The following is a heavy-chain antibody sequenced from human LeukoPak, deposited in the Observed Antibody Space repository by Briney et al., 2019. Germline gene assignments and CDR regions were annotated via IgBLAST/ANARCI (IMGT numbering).Heavy chain of an antibody. Sequence: GGSLRLSCAASGFTFSSYAMSWVRQAPGKGLEWVSAISGSGGSTYYADSVKGRFTISRDNAKNSLYLQMNSLRAEDTAVYYCARDVTCGGDCYDSPDAFDIWGQGTMVTVSS. V-gene: IGHV3-23*01. CDR2: ISGSGGST. J-gene: IGHJ3*02. CDR1: GFTFSSYA. CDR3: ARDVTCGGDCYDSPDAFDI. D-gene: IGHD2-21*02.